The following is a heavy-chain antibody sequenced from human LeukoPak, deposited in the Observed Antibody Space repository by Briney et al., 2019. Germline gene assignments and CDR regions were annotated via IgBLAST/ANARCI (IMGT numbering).Heavy chain of an antibody. CDR3: AKDPNDYGDYGPPRYGMDV. CDR1: GFTVSSNY. Sequence: GGSLRLSCAASGFTVSSNYMSWVRQAPGKGLEWVSVIYSGGSTYYADSVKGRFTISRDNSKNTLYLQMNSLRAEDTAVYYCAKDPNDYGDYGPPRYGMDVWGQGITVTVSS. V-gene: IGHV3-53*05. J-gene: IGHJ6*02. CDR2: IYSGGST. D-gene: IGHD4-17*01.